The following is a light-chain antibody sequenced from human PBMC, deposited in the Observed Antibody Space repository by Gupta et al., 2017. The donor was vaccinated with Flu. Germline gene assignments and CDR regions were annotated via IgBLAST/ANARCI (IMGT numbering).Light chain of an antibody. CDR3: QAEDSSNAVV. CDR2: QDS. J-gene: IGLJ2*01. V-gene: IGLV3-1*01. Sequence: SSELTQPPSVSVSPGQTASITCSGDKLGDKYACWYQQKPAQSPVLVIYQDSKRPAGIPGRFSGSNAGNTATLTISGTQAMDDADYYCQAEDSSNAVVFGGGTKLTVL. CDR1: KLGDKY.